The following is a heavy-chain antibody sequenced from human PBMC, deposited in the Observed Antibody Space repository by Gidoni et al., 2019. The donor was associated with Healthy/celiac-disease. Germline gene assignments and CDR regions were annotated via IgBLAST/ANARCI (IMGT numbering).Heavy chain of an antibody. V-gene: IGHV4-61*02. CDR2: VHTSGRT. D-gene: IGHD5-18*01. CDR1: GGSISSGSYY. CDR3: ARVGYSYTYYFDH. Sequence: QVQLQESGPGLVKPSQTLSLTCTVSGGSISSGSYYWSWIRQPAGKGLEWIGHVHTSGRTNYNPSLKSRVTISVETSKNQFSLKLSSVTAADTAVHYCARVGYSYTYYFDHWGQGTLVTVTS. J-gene: IGHJ4*02.